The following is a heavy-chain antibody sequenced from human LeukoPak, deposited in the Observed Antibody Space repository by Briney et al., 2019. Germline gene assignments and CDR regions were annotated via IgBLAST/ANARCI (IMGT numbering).Heavy chain of an antibody. CDR2: IYTGGST. Sequence: GGSLRLSCAASGFSINHYYMTWIRQTPGKGLDWVSVIYTGGSTNYGDSVKGRLTISRDNSKNTLYLQMNSLRADDTAIYYCARGQSYCGADCYSDWGQGTLVTVSS. V-gene: IGHV3-66*01. CDR1: GFSINHYY. D-gene: IGHD2-21*02. CDR3: ARGQSYCGADCYSD. J-gene: IGHJ4*02.